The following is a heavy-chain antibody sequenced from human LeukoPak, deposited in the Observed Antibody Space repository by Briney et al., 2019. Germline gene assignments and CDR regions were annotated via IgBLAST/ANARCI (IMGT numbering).Heavy chain of an antibody. Sequence: ASVKVSCKASGYTFTGHYMHWVRQAPGQGLEWMGWINPNSGDTNIAQKFQGRVTMTRDTSISTACMELSRLRSDDTALYYCARDLPSITEYWGQGTLVTVSS. J-gene: IGHJ4*02. V-gene: IGHV1-2*02. D-gene: IGHD1-14*01. CDR2: INPNSGDT. CDR3: ARDLPSITEY. CDR1: GYTFTGHY.